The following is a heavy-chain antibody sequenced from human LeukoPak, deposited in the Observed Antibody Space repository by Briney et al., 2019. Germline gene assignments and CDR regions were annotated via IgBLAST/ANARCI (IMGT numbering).Heavy chain of an antibody. Sequence: SVKVSCKASGATFSSYAISWVRQAPGQGLEWMGRIIPILGIANYAQKFQGRVTITADKSTSTAYMELSSLRSEDTAVDYCSRDDPLGGAYYYYGMDVWGQGTTVTVSS. CDR2: IIPILGIA. V-gene: IGHV1-69*04. CDR1: GATFSSYA. D-gene: IGHD3-16*01. J-gene: IGHJ6*02. CDR3: SRDDPLGGAYYYYGMDV.